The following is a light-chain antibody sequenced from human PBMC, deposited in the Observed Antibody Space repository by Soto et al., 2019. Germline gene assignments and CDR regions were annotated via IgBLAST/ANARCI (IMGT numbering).Light chain of an antibody. Sequence: QSALTQPASVSGSPGQSITISCTGTSSDVGGYNYVFWYQHHPGKAPKLMIYDVSNRPSGVSNRFSGSKSGNTASLTISGLQPVDEADYYCCSYTTSNTRQIVFGTGTKLTFL. V-gene: IGLV2-14*03. CDR3: CSYTTSNTRQIV. CDR2: DVS. CDR1: SSDVGGYNY. J-gene: IGLJ1*01.